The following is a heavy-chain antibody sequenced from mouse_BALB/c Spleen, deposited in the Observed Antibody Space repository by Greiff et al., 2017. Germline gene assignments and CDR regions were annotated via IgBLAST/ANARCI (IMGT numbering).Heavy chain of an antibody. CDR3: ARNGNAPVDG. Sequence: QVQPQQPGAELVKPGASVKLSCKASGYTFTSYWMHWVKQRPGQGLEWIGEIDPSDSYTNYNQKFKGKATLTVDKSSSTAYMQLSSLTSEDSAVYYCARNGNAPVDGWGQGTTLTVCS. V-gene: IGHV1-69*02. CDR1: GYTFTSYW. J-gene: IGHJ2*01. CDR2: IDPSDSYT. D-gene: IGHD2-1*01.